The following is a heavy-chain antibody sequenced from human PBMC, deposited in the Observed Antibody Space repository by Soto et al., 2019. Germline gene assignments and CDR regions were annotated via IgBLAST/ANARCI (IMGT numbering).Heavy chain of an antibody. CDR3: ARAGFEPYYYYYGMDV. CDR1: GGTFSSYA. CDR2: IIPIFGTA. V-gene: IGHV1-69*13. J-gene: IGHJ6*02. Sequence: SVKVSCKASGGTFSSYAISWVRQAPGLGLEWMGGIIPIFGTANYAQKFQGRVTITADESTSTAYMELSSLRSEDTAVYYCARAGFEPYYYYYGMDVWGQGTTVTVSS.